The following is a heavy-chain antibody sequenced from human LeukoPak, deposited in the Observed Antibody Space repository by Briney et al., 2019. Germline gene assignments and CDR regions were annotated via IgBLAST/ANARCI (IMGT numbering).Heavy chain of an antibody. D-gene: IGHD5/OR15-5a*01. CDR1: GFTVSSDY. J-gene: IGHJ6*02. CDR3: ARSVAKVGHYYYYGMDV. V-gene: IGHV3-53*01. Sequence: PGGSLRLSCAASGFTVSSDYMSWVRQAPGKGLEWVSAIYSGDTTYYADSVKGRFTISRDNSKNTLFLQMNSLRAEDTAVYYCARSVAKVGHYYYYGMDVWGQGTTVTVSS. CDR2: IYSGDTT.